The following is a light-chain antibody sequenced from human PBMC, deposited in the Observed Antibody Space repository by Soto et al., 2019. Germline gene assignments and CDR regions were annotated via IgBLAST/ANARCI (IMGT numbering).Light chain of an antibody. CDR3: QKDNSAPPWT. CDR1: QGISNY. Sequence: DIQMTQSPSSLSASVGDRVTITCRASQGISNYLAWYQQKPGKVPKLLIYAASTLQPGVPSLFSGSGSGTDFTLTISSLQTEDVATYYCQKDNSAPPWTFGQGTKVEI. V-gene: IGKV1-27*01. J-gene: IGKJ1*01. CDR2: AAS.